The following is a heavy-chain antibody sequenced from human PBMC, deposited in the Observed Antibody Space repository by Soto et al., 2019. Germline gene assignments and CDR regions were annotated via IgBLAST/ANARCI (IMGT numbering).Heavy chain of an antibody. V-gene: IGHV3-48*01. Sequence: EVQLVESGGGLVQPGGSLRLSCAASGFTFSSYSMNWVRQAPGKGLELVSYISSSSSTIYYADSVKGRFTISRDNAKNSLYLQMNSLRAEDTAVYYCARGAYLNWFDPWGQGTLVTVSS. J-gene: IGHJ5*02. CDR3: ARGAYLNWFDP. CDR1: GFTFSSYS. CDR2: ISSSSSTI.